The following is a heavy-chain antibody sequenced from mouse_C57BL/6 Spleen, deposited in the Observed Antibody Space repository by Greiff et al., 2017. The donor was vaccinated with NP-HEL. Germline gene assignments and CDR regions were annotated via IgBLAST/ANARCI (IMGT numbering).Heavy chain of an antibody. V-gene: IGHV1-69*01. D-gene: IGHD2-3*01. Sequence: QVHVKQPGAELVMPGASVKLSCKASGYTFTSYWMHWVKQRPGQGLEWIGEIDTSDSYTNYNQKFKVKSTLTVDKSSSTAYMQLSSLTSEDSAVYYCARLWLLSYAMDYWGQGTSVTVSS. J-gene: IGHJ4*01. CDR1: GYTFTSYW. CDR2: IDTSDSYT. CDR3: ARLWLLSYAMDY.